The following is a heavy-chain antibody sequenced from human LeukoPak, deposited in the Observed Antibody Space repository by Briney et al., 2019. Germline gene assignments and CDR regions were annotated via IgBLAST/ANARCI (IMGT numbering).Heavy chain of an antibody. Sequence: PGGSLRLSCAASGFTFRSYAMSWVRQAPGKGLEWVSAISGSGDTTYYADSVKGRFTISRDNSKNTLYLQMNSLRAEDTAVYYCAKDQGFGEYYFDYWGQGTLVTVSS. J-gene: IGHJ4*02. CDR2: ISGSGDTT. CDR1: GFTFRSYA. V-gene: IGHV3-23*01. CDR3: AKDQGFGEYYFDY. D-gene: IGHD3-10*01.